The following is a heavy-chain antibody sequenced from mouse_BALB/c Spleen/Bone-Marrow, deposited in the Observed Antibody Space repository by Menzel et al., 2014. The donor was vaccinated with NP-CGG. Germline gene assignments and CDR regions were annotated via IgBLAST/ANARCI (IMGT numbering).Heavy chain of an antibody. CDR1: GFDFSGYW. J-gene: IGHJ3*01. CDR2: INPGSSTI. V-gene: IGHV4-1*02. CDR3: ARLHYYGYFAS. D-gene: IGHD1-2*01. Sequence: EVKLMESGGGLVQPGGSLKLSCAASGFDFSGYWMSWVRQAPGKGLEWIGEINPGSSTINYTPSLKDKFIISRDNAKNTLYLQMSKVRSEDTALYYCARLHYYGYFASWGQGTLVTVSA.